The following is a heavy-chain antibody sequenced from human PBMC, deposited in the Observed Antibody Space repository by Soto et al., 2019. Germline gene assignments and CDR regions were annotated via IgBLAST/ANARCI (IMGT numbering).Heavy chain of an antibody. CDR3: ARAPAYCSGGSCDYGGWFDY. Sequence: PSETLSLTCAVSGGSISSGGYSWSWIRQPPGKGLEWIGYIYHSGSTYYNPSLKSRVTISVDRSKNQFSLKLTSVTAADTAVYYCARAPAYCSGGSCDYGGWFDYWGQGTLVTVSS. V-gene: IGHV4-30-2*01. J-gene: IGHJ4*02. CDR2: IYHSGST. D-gene: IGHD2-15*01. CDR1: GGSISSGGYS.